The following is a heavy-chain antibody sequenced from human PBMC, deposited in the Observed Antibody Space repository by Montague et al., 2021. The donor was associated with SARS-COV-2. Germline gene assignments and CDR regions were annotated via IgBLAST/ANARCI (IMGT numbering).Heavy chain of an antibody. CDR2: IYYTGST. CDR3: ARGSHQYCGGGSCYSTFDY. V-gene: IGHV4-61*01. J-gene: IGHJ4*02. Sequence: SETLSLTCTISGGSVSSSSYCWNWIRQPPGKGLEWIGYIYYTGSTNYNPSLKSRVTMAVDTSRNQFSLKVNSATAEDTAVYYCARGSHQYCGGGSCYSTFDYWGQGTLVTVSS. CDR1: GGSVSSSSYC. D-gene: IGHD2-15*01.